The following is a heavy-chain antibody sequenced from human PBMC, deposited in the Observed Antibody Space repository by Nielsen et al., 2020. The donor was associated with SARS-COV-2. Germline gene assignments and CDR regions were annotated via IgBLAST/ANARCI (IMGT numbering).Heavy chain of an antibody. J-gene: IGHJ3*01. CDR2: IDPSGTA. D-gene: IGHD3-9*01. CDR1: GGSFTGYC. Sequence: SETLSLTCAVYGGSFTGYCWSWIRQLPGQGLEWIGEIDPSGTASLNPSLKGRVTVSVNPSKNQFSLKMTSMTAADTAVYFCARAPDVDVLTGDYPDGFDVWGQGTGVTVSS. CDR3: ARAPDVDVLTGDYPDGFDV. V-gene: IGHV4-34*01.